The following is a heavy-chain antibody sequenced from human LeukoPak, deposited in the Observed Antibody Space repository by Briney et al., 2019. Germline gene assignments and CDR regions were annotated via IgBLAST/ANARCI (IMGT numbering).Heavy chain of an antibody. V-gene: IGHV3-30*18. CDR3: AKDGGVRSGWSNPYFDY. CDR2: ISYDGSNQ. J-gene: IGHJ4*02. D-gene: IGHD6-19*01. Sequence: SLRLSCAASGFTLGGYGTHWVRHAPGKGLEWVSVISYDGSNQYYADSVKGRFTMSRDNSKNTLCLQMNSLRAEDTSVYYCAKDGGVRSGWSNPYFDYWGQGTLVTVSS. CDR1: GFTLGGYG.